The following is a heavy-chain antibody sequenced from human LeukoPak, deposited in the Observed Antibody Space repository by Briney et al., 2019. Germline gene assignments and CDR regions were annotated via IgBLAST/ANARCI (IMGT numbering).Heavy chain of an antibody. CDR2: ISANNANT. D-gene: IGHD3-10*01. J-gene: IGHJ4*02. V-gene: IGHV1-18*01. CDR1: GYTFSSYG. Sequence: ASVKVSCKASGYTFSSYGISWVRQAPGQGLEWMGWISANNANTNYAQKAQGRVTMTTDTSTSTAYMEVRSLTFDDTAVYYCARDHYGPGSLPVDYWGQGTLVTVSS. CDR3: ARDHYGPGSLPVDY.